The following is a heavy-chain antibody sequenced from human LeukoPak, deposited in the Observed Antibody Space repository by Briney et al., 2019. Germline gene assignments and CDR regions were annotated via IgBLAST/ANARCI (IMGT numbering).Heavy chain of an antibody. CDR2: IYYSGST. V-gene: IGHV4-59*01. CDR3: ARVGSGSYYVDY. D-gene: IGHD1-26*01. Sequence: SETLSLTCAVYGGSFSGYYWSWIRQPPGKGLEWIGYIYYSGSTNYNPSLKSRVTISVDTSKNQFSLKLSSVTAADTAVYYCARVGSGSYYVDYWGQGTLVTVSS. CDR1: GGSFSGYY. J-gene: IGHJ4*02.